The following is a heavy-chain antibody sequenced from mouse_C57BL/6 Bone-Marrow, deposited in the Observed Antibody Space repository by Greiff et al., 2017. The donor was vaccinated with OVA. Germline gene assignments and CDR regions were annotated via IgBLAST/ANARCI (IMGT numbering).Heavy chain of an antibody. CDR3: VREDYYGSRLWYFDV. Sequence: DVKLQESGGGLVQPKGSLKLSCAASGFTFNTYAMHWVRQAPGKGLEWVARIRSKSSNYATYYADSVKDRFTISRDDSQSMLYLQMNNLKTEDTAMYYCVREDYYGSRLWYFDVWGTGTTVTVSS. CDR1: GFTFNTYA. D-gene: IGHD1-1*01. V-gene: IGHV10-3*01. J-gene: IGHJ1*03. CDR2: IRSKSSNYAT.